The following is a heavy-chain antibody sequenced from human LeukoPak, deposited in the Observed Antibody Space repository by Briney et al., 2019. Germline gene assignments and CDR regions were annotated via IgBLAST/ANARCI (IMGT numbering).Heavy chain of an antibody. Sequence: GESLKISCKVSGYTFTNYWIAWVRQVPGKGLEYLGIIYPDDSDTSYSPSFQGQVTISADKSINTAFLQWSSLRASDTAIYYCARTTSGPWNWFDRWGQGTLVTVSS. CDR1: GYTFTNYW. CDR3: ARTTSGPWNWFDR. V-gene: IGHV5-51*01. D-gene: IGHD4-11*01. CDR2: IYPDDSDT. J-gene: IGHJ5*02.